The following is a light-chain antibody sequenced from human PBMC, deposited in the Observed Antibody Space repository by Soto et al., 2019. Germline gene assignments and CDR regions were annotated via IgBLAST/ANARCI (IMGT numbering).Light chain of an antibody. CDR3: SSYTSSGTRV. CDR2: DVS. V-gene: IGLV2-14*01. J-gene: IGLJ1*01. CDR1: SSDVGGYNY. Sequence: QSALTQPASVSASPGQSIAISCTGTSSDVGGYNYVSWYQQNPGKAPKLMIYDVSNRPSGVSNRFSGSKSGNTASLTISGLQAEDEADYYCSSYTSSGTRVFGTGTKLTAL.